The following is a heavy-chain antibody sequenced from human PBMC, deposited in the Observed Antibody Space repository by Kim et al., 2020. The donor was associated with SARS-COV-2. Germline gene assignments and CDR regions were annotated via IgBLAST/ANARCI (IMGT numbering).Heavy chain of an antibody. D-gene: IGHD3-22*01. J-gene: IGHJ4*02. Sequence: DSVKGRFTISRDNSKNTLYLQMNSLRAEDTAVYYCAKDQYYYDSSGYVDYWGQGTLVTVSS. CDR3: AKDQYYYDSSGYVDY. V-gene: IGHV3-23*01.